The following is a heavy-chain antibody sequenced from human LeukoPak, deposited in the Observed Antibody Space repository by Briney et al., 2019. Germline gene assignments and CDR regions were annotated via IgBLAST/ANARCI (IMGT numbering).Heavy chain of an antibody. CDR3: ARVLSYYGDSSWFDP. V-gene: IGHV4-39*07. CDR2: TFYRGST. J-gene: IGHJ5*02. Sequence: KSSETLSLTCTVSGDSISTNTYFWGWIRQPPGKELEWIGSTFYRGSTYYNPSLKSRVTISIDTSKNQFSLKLNSVTAADTAVYYCARVLSYYGDSSWFDPWGQGTLVTVSS. CDR1: GDSISTNTYF. D-gene: IGHD3-10*01.